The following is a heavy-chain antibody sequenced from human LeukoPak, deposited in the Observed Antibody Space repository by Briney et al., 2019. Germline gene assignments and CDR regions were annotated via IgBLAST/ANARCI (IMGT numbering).Heavy chain of an antibody. CDR3: ARDQKDYFDY. CDR2: IYYSGST. Sequence: PSETLFLTCTVSGGSISSYYWSWIRQPPGKGLEWIGYIYYSGSTNYNPSLKSRVTISVDTSKNQFSLKLSSVTAADTAVYYCARDQKDYFDYWGQGTLVTVSS. V-gene: IGHV4-59*01. J-gene: IGHJ4*02. CDR1: GGSISSYY.